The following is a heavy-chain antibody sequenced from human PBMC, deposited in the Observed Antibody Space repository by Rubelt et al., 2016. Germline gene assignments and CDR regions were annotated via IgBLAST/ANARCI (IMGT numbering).Heavy chain of an antibody. V-gene: IGHV3-74*02. CDR3: ARANRGYTYGYYLDY. J-gene: IGHJ4*02. CDR2: INSDGSGT. Sequence: VQLVESGGGVVQPGRSLRLSCAASGFTFSRYAIHWVRQVPGKGLVWVSRINSDGSGTIYADSVKGRFTISRDNAKNLLLLQMNSLRAEDTAVYYCARANRGYTYGYYLDYWGQGTLVTVSS. D-gene: IGHD5-18*01. CDR1: GFTFSRYA.